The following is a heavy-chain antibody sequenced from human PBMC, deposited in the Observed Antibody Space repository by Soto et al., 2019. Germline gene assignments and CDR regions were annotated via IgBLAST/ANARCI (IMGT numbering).Heavy chain of an antibody. Sequence: SGPTLVNPTQTITLACTLSGFSLSTSGVGVGWIRQLPGKALEWLALIYWNDDKRYSPSLKSRLTITKDTSKNQVVLTMTNMDPVDTATYYCARGILRYFDWLKHDWFDPWGQGPLVTVSS. V-gene: IGHV2-5*01. CDR3: ARGILRYFDWLKHDWFDP. J-gene: IGHJ5*02. CDR2: IYWNDDK. CDR1: GFSLSTSGVG. D-gene: IGHD3-9*01.